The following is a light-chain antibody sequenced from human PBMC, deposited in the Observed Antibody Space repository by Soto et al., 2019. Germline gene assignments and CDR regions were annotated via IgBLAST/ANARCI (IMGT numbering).Light chain of an antibody. CDR2: GAS. CDR1: QSVSSN. J-gene: IGKJ1*01. V-gene: IGKV3-15*01. Sequence: EMVMTQSPATLSVSPGERATLSCRASQSVSSNLAWYQVNPGQAPRLLIYGASARATGIPARFSGSGSGTEFTLTISSLQSEDFAFYCCQQYNDWPWTFGQGTKVEI. CDR3: QQYNDWPWT.